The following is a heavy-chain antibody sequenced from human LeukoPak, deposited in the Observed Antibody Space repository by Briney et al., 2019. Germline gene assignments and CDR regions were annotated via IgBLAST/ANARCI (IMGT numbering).Heavy chain of an antibody. V-gene: IGHV3-23*01. CDR2: ISNSAGST. CDR3: AKMWGSFSGYFDS. CDR1: GFTFIDHA. J-gene: IGHJ4*02. D-gene: IGHD3-16*01. Sequence: GGSLRLSCAASGFTFIDHAMSWVRQAPGKGLEGGAAISNSAGSTYYAESVKGRFIISRDNSKNTLYLQMNSLRAEDTALYYCAKMWGSFSGYFDSWGQGTLVTVYS.